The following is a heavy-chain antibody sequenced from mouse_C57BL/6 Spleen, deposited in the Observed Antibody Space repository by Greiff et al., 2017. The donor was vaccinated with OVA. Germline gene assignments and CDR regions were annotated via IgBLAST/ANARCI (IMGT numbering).Heavy chain of an antibody. CDR1: GYAFSSSW. CDR2: IYPGDGDT. J-gene: IGHJ2*01. D-gene: IGHD4-1*01. CDR3: ARGGLGHYFDY. V-gene: IGHV1-82*01. Sequence: QVQLKESGPELVKPGASVKISCKASGYAFSSSWMNWVKQRPGKGLEWIGRIYPGDGDTNYNGKFKGKATLTADKSSSTAYMQLSSLTSEDSAVYFCARGGLGHYFDYWGQGTTLTVSS.